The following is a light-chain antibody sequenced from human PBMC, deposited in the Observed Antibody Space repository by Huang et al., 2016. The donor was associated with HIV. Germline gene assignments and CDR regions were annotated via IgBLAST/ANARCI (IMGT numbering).Light chain of an antibody. CDR3: QQSYSTPRT. CDR1: QSISSY. CDR2: AAS. Sequence: DIQMTQSPSSLSASVGDRVTITCRASQSISSYLNWNQQKPGKATKLLIDAASSSQSGVPSRFSGSGSETDFTLSISSLQPEDFATYYCQQSYSTPRTFGQGTKVEIK. V-gene: IGKV1-39*01. J-gene: IGKJ2*01.